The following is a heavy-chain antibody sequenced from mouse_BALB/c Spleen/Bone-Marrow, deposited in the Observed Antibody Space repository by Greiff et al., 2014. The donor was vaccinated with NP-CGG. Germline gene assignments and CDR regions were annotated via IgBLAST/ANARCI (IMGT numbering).Heavy chain of an antibody. V-gene: IGHV14-3*02. CDR2: IDPANGNT. J-gene: IGHJ3*01. CDR3: AIYYYGSSGFAY. CDR1: GFNIKDTY. Sequence: VQLQQSGAELVKPGASVKLSCTASGFNIKDTYKHWVKQRPEQGLEWIGRIDPANGNTKYDPKFQGKATITADTSSNTAYLQLSSLTSEDTAVYYCAIYYYGSSGFAYWGQGTLVTVSA. D-gene: IGHD1-1*01.